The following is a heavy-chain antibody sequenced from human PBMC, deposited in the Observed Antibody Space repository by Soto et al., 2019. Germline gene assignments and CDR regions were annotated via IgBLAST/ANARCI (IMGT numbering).Heavy chain of an antibody. CDR2: INPNSGDT. V-gene: IGHV1-2*02. Sequence: ASVKVSCKASGYTFTDYYLHWVRQAPGQGLEWMGWINPNSGDTIYAQKFQGRVTLTRDTSISTAYMELSRLRSDDTAVYYCARRKAGYYDSGGSGAFDIWGQGTMVTVSS. D-gene: IGHD3-22*01. CDR3: ARRKAGYYDSGGSGAFDI. CDR1: GYTFTDYY. J-gene: IGHJ3*02.